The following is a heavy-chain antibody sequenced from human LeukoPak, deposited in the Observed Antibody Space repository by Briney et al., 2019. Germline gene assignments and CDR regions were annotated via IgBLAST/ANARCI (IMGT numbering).Heavy chain of an antibody. CDR3: ADGGVVVVPSS. CDR2: ISGSGGST. CDR1: GFTFTSYA. D-gene: IGHD2-2*01. Sequence: TGGSLRLSCAASGFTFTSYAMSWVRQAPGKGLEWVSAISGSGGSTYYADSVKGRFTISRDNSKNTLYLQMNSLRAEDTAVYYCADGGVVVVPSSWGQGTMVTVSS. J-gene: IGHJ3*01. V-gene: IGHV3-23*01.